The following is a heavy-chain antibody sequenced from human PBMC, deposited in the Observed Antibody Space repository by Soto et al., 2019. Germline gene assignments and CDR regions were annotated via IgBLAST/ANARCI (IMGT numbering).Heavy chain of an antibody. CDR2: ISGSGRST. J-gene: IGHJ4*02. Sequence: SLRLSCAASGFTFSNYAMTWVRQAPGKGLEWVSMISGSGRSTYYADSVKGRFTIFRDNSKNTLYLQMNSLRAEDTAVYYCAKHQVHYPVDSITLTGSYDYWSQGTLVTVSS. D-gene: IGHD3-9*01. CDR1: GFTFSNYA. V-gene: IGHV3-23*01. CDR3: AKHQVHYPVDSITLTGSYDY.